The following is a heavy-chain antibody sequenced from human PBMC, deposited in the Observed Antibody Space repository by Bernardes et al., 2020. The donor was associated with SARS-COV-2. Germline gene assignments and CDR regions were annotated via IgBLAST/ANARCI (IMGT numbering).Heavy chain of an antibody. CDR1: GFTFSRFA. V-gene: IGHV3-23*01. J-gene: IGHJ6*02. CDR2: ISDSGGRT. Sequence: GGSLRLSCAASGFTFSRFAMNWVRQAPGKGLEWVSRISDSGGRTYYSDSVKGRFTISGDNSKNTLYLQMNSLRAEDTAVDYCVKEPNYYYGMDLWGQWPPVTVSS. CDR3: VKEPNYYYGMDL.